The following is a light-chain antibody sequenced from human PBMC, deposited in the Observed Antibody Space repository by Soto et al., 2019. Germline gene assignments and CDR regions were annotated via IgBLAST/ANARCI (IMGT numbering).Light chain of an antibody. J-gene: IGLJ1*01. CDR2: SNN. CDR1: SSNIGSNT. CDR3: ASWDDSLNGYV. Sequence: QPVLTQSPSASGTPGQRVTISCSGSSSNIGSNTVNWYQQVPGTAPKLLIYSNNQRPSGVPDRFSGSKSGTSASLAISGLQSEDEADYYCASWDDSLNGYVFGTGTKLTVL. V-gene: IGLV1-44*01.